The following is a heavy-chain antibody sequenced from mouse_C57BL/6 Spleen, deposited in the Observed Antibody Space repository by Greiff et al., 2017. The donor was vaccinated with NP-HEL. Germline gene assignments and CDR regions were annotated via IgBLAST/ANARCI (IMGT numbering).Heavy chain of an antibody. CDR1: GYTFTSYW. Sequence: QVQLQQPGAELVKPGASVKLSCKASGYTFTSYWMHWVKQRPGQGLEWIGMIHPNSGSTNYNEKFKSKATLTVDKSSSTAYMQLSSLTSEDSAVYYCARSPSTMITPFDYWGQGTTLTVSS. CDR3: ARSPSTMITPFDY. J-gene: IGHJ2*01. D-gene: IGHD2-4*01. V-gene: IGHV1-64*01. CDR2: IHPNSGST.